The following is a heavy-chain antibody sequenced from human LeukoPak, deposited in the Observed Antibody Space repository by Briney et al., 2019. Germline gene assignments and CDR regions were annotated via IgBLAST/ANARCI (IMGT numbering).Heavy chain of an antibody. D-gene: IGHD2-15*01. CDR1: GGSIRSGAYY. CDR2: IYYSGST. V-gene: IGHV4-31*11. Sequence: SETLSLTCAVSGGSIRSGAYYWSWIRQHPGKGLEWIGYIYYSGSTYYNPSLKSRVTISVDTSKNQFSLKMSSVTAADTAVYYCARERKGGSCPIDYWGQGTLVTVSS. J-gene: IGHJ4*02. CDR3: ARERKGGSCPIDY.